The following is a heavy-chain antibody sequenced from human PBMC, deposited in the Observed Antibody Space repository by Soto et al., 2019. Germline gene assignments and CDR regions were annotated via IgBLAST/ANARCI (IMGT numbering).Heavy chain of an antibody. CDR3: AKDGVRFLEWLAPKYFDY. CDR2: ISGSGGST. J-gene: IGHJ4*02. CDR1: GFTFSSYA. Sequence: GRSLRLSCATSGFTFSSYALSWVGQAPGKGLEWVSAISGSGGSTYYADSVKGRFTISRDNSKNTLYLQMNSLRAEDTAVYYCAKDGVRFLEWLAPKYFDYWGQGPLVTVSS. D-gene: IGHD3-3*01. V-gene: IGHV3-23*01.